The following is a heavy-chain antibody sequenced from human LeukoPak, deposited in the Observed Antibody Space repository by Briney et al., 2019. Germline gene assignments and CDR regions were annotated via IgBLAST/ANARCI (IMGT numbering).Heavy chain of an antibody. CDR1: GFTFSSYA. CDR2: ISGSGGTT. CDR3: AKRLGDY. D-gene: IGHD3-10*01. J-gene: IGHJ4*02. V-gene: IGHV3-23*01. Sequence: PGGSLRLFCAASGFTFSSYAMSWVRQAPGKGLEWVSTISGSGGTTYYSDAVKGRFTISRDDSKNTLYLQMNSLRAEDTAVYYCAKRLGDYWGQGTLVTVSS.